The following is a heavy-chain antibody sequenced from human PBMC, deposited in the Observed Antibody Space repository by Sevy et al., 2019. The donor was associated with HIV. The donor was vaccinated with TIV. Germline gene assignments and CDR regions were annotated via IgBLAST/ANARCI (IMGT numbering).Heavy chain of an antibody. Sequence: SETLSLTCTVSGGSISSYYWSWIRQPPGKGLEWIGYIYYSGSTNYNPSLKSRVTISVDTSKNQFSLKLSSVTAADTVVYYCARDASGGGDDYWGQGTLVTVSS. V-gene: IGHV4-59*01. CDR3: ARDASGGGDDY. J-gene: IGHJ4*02. D-gene: IGHD7-27*01. CDR1: GGSISSYY. CDR2: IYYSGST.